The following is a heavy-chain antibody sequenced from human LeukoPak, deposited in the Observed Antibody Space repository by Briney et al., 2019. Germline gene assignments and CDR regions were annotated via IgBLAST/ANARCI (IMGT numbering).Heavy chain of an antibody. D-gene: IGHD6-6*01. CDR2: IYYSGST. Sequence: SETLSLTCAVYGGSFSGYYWSWIRQPPGKGLEWIGYIYYSGSTNYNPSLRSRVTISVDTSKIQFSLRLTSVTAADTAVYFCARGYSSFYGMDVWGQGTTVTVSS. CDR3: ARGYSSFYGMDV. V-gene: IGHV4-59*01. J-gene: IGHJ6*02. CDR1: GGSFSGYY.